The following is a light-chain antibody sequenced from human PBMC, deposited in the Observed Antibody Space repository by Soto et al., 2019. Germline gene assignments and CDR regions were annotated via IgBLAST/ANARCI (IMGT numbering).Light chain of an antibody. V-gene: IGKV3-20*01. Sequence: EIVLTQSPGTLSLSPGERATLTCRASQSVSSSYLAWYQQKPGQAPRLLIYGASSRATGIPDRFSGSGSGTGFTHTISRLEPEDFAVYYCQQYGSSPPRYTFGQGTKLEIK. CDR1: QSVSSSY. J-gene: IGKJ2*01. CDR2: GAS. CDR3: QQYGSSPPRYT.